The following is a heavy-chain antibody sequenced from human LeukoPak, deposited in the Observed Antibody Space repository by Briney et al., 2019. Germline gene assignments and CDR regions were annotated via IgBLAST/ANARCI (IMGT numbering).Heavy chain of an antibody. CDR2: ISSRSTI. V-gene: IGHV3-69-1*01. CDR3: TRDLGY. J-gene: IGHJ4*02. Sequence: GGSLRLSCAASGFTFSNHNMNWVRQAPGKGLYWLSYISSRSTIWYADSVKGRFTISRDSAKNSLFLQMDSLRVDDTGVYYCTRDLGYWGQGTLVTVSS. D-gene: IGHD1-26*01. CDR1: GFTFSNHN.